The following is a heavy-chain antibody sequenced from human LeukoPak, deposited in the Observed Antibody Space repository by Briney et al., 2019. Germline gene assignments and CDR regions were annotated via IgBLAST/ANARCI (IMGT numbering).Heavy chain of an antibody. J-gene: IGHJ4*02. CDR2: MNPNSGDT. CDR1: GYAFTTYD. Sequence: VASVKVSCKASGYAFTTYDINWVRQATGQGLEWMGWMNPNSGDTGYAQKFQGRVTLTRNTSIRTAYMELSRLRSEDTAVYYCARGLGSVRGENYRGQGTLVTVSS. V-gene: IGHV1-8*01. CDR3: ARGLGSVRGENY. D-gene: IGHD3-10*01.